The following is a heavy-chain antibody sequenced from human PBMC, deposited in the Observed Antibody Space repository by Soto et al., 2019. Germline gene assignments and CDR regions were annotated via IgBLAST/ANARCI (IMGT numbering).Heavy chain of an antibody. V-gene: IGHV5-10-1*01. CDR2: IDPGDSYT. D-gene: IGHD2-2*01. J-gene: IGHJ6*02. CDR1: GYSFTNYW. Sequence: GESLKISCQGSGYSFTNYWITWVRQMPGKGLEWMGRIDPGDSYTNYSPSFQGHVTISADKSISTAYLQWSSLKASDTAMYCCATLSCSRTTCYYGMGVWGQGTTVTVSS. CDR3: ATLSCSRTTCYYGMGV.